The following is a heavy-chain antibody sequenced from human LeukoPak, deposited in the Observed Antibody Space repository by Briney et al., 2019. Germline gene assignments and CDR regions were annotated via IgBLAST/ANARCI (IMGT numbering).Heavy chain of an antibody. CDR3: ARTEEGLGICRSSGCYWLDS. D-gene: IGHD2-2*01. Sequence: SETLSLTCNVSSGSVSGYYWSWLRQPPGKGLEWIGFIYYNGATIYNPSLKSRVTMSVSTFKNELSLRMTSVTAADTAVYYCARTEEGLGICRSSGCYWLDSWGQGILVTVSS. V-gene: IGHV4-59*02. CDR1: SGSVSGYY. J-gene: IGHJ5*01. CDR2: IYYNGAT.